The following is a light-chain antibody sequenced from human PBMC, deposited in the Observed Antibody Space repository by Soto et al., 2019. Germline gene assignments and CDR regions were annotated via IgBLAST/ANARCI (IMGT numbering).Light chain of an antibody. CDR3: QQSNNWPRT. J-gene: IGKJ1*01. CDR1: QGVSSN. CDR2: GAS. V-gene: IGKV3-15*01. Sequence: EIVMTQSPATLSVSLGERATLSCRASQGVSSNLAWYQQKPGQAPRLLIYGASTRATGIPVRFSGSGSGTEFTLTISSLQSEDFAVYYCQQSNNWPRTFGQGTRVEIK.